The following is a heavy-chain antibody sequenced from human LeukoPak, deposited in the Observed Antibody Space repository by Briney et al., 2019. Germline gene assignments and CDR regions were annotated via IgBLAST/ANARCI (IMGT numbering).Heavy chain of an antibody. V-gene: IGHV3-48*04. CDR2: ISSSSSII. CDR3: ARIYQYCSGGSCYFDY. Sequence: GGSLRLSCAASGFTFSNYHMNWVRQAPGKGLEWVSYISSSSSIIYYADSVKGRFTISRDNAKNSLYLQMNSLRAEDTAVYYCARIYQYCSGGSCYFDYWGQGTLVTVSS. J-gene: IGHJ4*02. CDR1: GFTFSNYH. D-gene: IGHD2-15*01.